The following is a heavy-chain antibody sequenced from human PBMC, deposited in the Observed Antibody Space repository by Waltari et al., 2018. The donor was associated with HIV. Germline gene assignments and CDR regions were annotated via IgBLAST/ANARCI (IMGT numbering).Heavy chain of an antibody. CDR1: GYTFSDYY. Sequence: QVQLVQSGAEVKEPGASVRVSCKGSGYTFSDYYIHWVRQAPGQGLEWMGWINPKSGGTNYEQKFQGRVNMTRDTSISAVYMEVKGLTYDDTAVYYCARPAVAGTGWFDSWGRGTLVTVSS. D-gene: IGHD6-19*01. V-gene: IGHV1-2*02. CDR2: INPKSGGT. J-gene: IGHJ5*01. CDR3: ARPAVAGTGWFDS.